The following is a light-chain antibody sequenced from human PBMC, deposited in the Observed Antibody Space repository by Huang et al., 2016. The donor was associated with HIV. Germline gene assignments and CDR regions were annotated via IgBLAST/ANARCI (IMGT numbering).Light chain of an antibody. V-gene: IGKV3-11*01. CDR3: QQRSNWPPLT. CDR1: QSVSSY. Sequence: EIVLTLSPATVSLSPGERATPSCRASQSVSSYVAWYQQRPGKAPRLLIYDAYNRATGIPARFSGSGSGTDFTLTISSLEPEEFAVYYCQQRSNWPPLTFGGGTKVEIK. CDR2: DAY. J-gene: IGKJ4*01.